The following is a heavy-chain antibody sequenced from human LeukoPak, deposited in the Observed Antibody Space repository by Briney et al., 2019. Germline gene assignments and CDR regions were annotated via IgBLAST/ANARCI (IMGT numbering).Heavy chain of an antibody. V-gene: IGHV4-31*03. J-gene: IGHJ4*02. D-gene: IGHD3-22*01. Sequence: PSGTLSLTCTVSGGSISSGGYYWSWIRQHPGKGLEWIGYIYYSGSTYYNPSLKSRVTISVDTSKNQFSLKLSSVTAADTAVYYCARSSYYYDSSGYYLYYFDYWGQGTLVTVSS. CDR3: ARSSYYYDSSGYYLYYFDY. CDR1: GGSISSGGYY. CDR2: IYYSGST.